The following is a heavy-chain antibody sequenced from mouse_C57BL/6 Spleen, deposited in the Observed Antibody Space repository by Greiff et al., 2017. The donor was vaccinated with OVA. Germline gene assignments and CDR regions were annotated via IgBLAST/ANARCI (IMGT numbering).Heavy chain of an antibody. CDR2: ISSGGDYT. V-gene: IGHV5-9-1*02. D-gene: IGHD4-1*01. CDR1: GFTFRSYA. CDR3: TRGANWDDPYSYFDV. Sequence: VMLVESGEGLVKPGGSLKLSCAASGFTFRSYAMSWVRQPPEKRLEWVAYISSGGDYTYYADTVKGRFTISRDNARNTLYLQMSSLNSEDTAMYYCTRGANWDDPYSYFDVWGTGTTVTVSS. J-gene: IGHJ1*03.